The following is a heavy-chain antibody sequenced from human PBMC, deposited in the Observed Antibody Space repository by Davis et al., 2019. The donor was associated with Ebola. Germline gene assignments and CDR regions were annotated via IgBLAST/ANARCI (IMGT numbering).Heavy chain of an antibody. V-gene: IGHV4-4*02. J-gene: IGHJ4*02. CDR3: ARGNSIAAAGTGYYFDY. CDR1: GGSISSSNW. CDR2: INHSGST. D-gene: IGHD6-13*01. Sequence: MPGGSLSLTCAVSGGSISSSNWWSWLRQPPGKGLEWIGEINHSGSTDYNPSLKSRVTISVDTSKNQFSLKLSSVTAADTAVYYCARGNSIAAAGTGYYFDYWGQGNLVTVSS.